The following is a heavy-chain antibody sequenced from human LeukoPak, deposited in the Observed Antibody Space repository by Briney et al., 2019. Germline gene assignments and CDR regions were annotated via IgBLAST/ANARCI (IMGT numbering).Heavy chain of an antibody. D-gene: IGHD5-24*01. J-gene: IGHJ3*02. Sequence: GGSLRLSCAASGFTFSSYTMNWVRQAPGKGLEWVSSISSGSGYRNYADSLEGRFTISRDNAKNSLYLQMNSLRAEDTAVYYCARYFSQMTTNSDAFDIWGQGTMVTVSS. CDR3: ARYFSQMTTNSDAFDI. CDR1: GFTFSSYT. V-gene: IGHV3-21*01. CDR2: ISSGSGYR.